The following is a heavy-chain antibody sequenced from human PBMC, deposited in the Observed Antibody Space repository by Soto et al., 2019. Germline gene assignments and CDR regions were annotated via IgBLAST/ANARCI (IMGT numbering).Heavy chain of an antibody. CDR3: AAGSNVFRFFFSLFHRATDAFDI. J-gene: IGHJ3*02. V-gene: IGHV1-3*01. CDR2: INAGNGNT. Sequence: GASVKVSCKASGYTFTSHVMHWVRQAPGQRLEWMGWINAGNGNTKYSQKFQGRVTITIDTSANSAYMELSSLRSDDKAGYYCAAGSNVFRFFFSLFHRATDAFDICGQRKMVTVS. D-gene: IGHD3-9*01. CDR1: GYTFTSHV.